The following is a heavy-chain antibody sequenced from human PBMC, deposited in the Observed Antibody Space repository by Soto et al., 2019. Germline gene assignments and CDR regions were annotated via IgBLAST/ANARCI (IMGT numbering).Heavy chain of an antibody. Sequence: QVQLQESGPGLVKPSQTLSLTCTVSGGSISSGGHYWSWIRQHPGKGLEGIGYLYYSGSTYYNPSPKSRPTLSGATSTNPFSLQLSSVTAAHTGVYYSAYYDSSGYYLHSWGQGTLVTVSS. J-gene: IGHJ4*02. V-gene: IGHV4-31*03. CDR2: LYYSGST. CDR1: GGSISSGGHY. D-gene: IGHD3-22*01. CDR3: AYYDSSGYYLHS.